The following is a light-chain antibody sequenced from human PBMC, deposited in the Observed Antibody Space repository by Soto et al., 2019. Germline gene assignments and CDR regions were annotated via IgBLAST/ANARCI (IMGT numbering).Light chain of an antibody. Sequence: DIQMTQSPSTLSTSIGDRVTITCRASQSISSRLAWYQQKPGQAPKLLIYDASSLQSGVPSRFSGSGSGTEFTLTISSLHPDDFAIYYCQQSDTYPLTFGGGTKVEIK. CDR1: QSISSR. CDR2: DAS. V-gene: IGKV1-5*01. CDR3: QQSDTYPLT. J-gene: IGKJ4*01.